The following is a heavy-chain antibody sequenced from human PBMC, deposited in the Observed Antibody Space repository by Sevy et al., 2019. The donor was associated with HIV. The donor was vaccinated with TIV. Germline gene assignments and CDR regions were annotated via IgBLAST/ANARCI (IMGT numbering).Heavy chain of an antibody. CDR3: ASSVNSGWSGAFDI. CDR2: INEDRSVK. D-gene: IGHD6-19*01. J-gene: IGHJ3*02. V-gene: IGHV3-7*01. Sequence: GGSLRLSCAVSGFTFSNYWMSWVRQAPGKGLEWVANINEDRSVKYDVGSVKGRFTISRDNARNSRYLEMNNLRTEDTAVYYCASSVNSGWSGAFDIWGQGTMVTVSS. CDR1: GFTFSNYW.